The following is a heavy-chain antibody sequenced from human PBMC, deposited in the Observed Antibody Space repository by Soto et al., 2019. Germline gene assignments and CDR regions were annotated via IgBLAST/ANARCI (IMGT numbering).Heavy chain of an antibody. CDR2: IYPGDSDT. CDR3: ARQIKDYGDYDDAFDI. Sequence: GESLKISCKGSGYSFTSYWIGWVRQMPGKGLEWMGIIYPGDSDTRYSPSFQGQVTISADKSISTAYLQWSSLKASDTAMYYCARQIKDYGDYDDAFDIWGQGTMVTVSS. D-gene: IGHD4-17*01. J-gene: IGHJ3*02. V-gene: IGHV5-51*01. CDR1: GYSFTSYW.